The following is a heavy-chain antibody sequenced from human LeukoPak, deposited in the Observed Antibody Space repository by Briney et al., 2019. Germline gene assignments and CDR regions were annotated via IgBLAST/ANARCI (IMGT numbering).Heavy chain of an antibody. Sequence: GESLKISCKGSGYSFTSYWISWVRQMPGKGLEWKGRIDPSDSYTNYSPSFQGHVTISADKSISTAYLQWSSLKASDTAMYYCARHSTAYYDILTGYYYFDYWGQGTLVTVSS. V-gene: IGHV5-10-1*01. CDR3: ARHSTAYYDILTGYYYFDY. D-gene: IGHD3-9*01. CDR2: IDPSDSYT. CDR1: GYSFTSYW. J-gene: IGHJ4*02.